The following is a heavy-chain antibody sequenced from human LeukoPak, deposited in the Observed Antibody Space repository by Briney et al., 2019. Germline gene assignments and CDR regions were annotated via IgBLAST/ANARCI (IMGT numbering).Heavy chain of an antibody. CDR1: GFTFSSYS. Sequence: GGSLRLSCAASGFTFSSYSMNWVRQAPGKGLEWVSSISSSSSYIYYADSVKGRFTISRDNAKNSLYLQMNSLRAEDTAVYYCARDRGMVRGVGGYWGQGTLVTVSS. D-gene: IGHD3-10*01. J-gene: IGHJ4*02. CDR3: ARDRGMVRGVGGY. V-gene: IGHV3-21*01. CDR2: ISSSSSYI.